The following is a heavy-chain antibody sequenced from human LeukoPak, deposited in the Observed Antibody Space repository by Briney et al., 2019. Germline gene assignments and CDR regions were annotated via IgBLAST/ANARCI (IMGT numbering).Heavy chain of an antibody. CDR1: GGSFSGYY. Sequence: SETLSLTCAVYGGSFSGYYWSWIRQPPGKGLEGIGEINHSGSTNYNPSLTSRVTISVDTSKNQFSLKLSSLTAADTAVYYCARGGYGFLKYYYYYMDVWGKGTTVTVSS. D-gene: IGHD3-3*01. V-gene: IGHV4-34*01. CDR3: ARGGYGFLKYYYYYMDV. CDR2: INHSGST. J-gene: IGHJ6*03.